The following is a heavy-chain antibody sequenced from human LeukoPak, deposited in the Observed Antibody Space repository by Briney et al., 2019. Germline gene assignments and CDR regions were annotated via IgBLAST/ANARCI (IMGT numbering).Heavy chain of an antibody. CDR2: INSDGGST. CDR3: AELGITMIGGV. V-gene: IGHV3-74*01. CDR1: GFTFSSYW. Sequence: GGSLRLSCAASGFTFSSYWMHWVRQAPGKGLVWVSRINSDGGSTSYADSVKGRFTISRDNAKNSLYLQMNSLRAEDTAVYYCAELGITMIGGVWGKGTTVTISS. J-gene: IGHJ6*04. D-gene: IGHD3-10*02.